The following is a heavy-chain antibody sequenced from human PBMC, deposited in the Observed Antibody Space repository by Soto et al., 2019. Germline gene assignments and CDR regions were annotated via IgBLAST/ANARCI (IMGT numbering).Heavy chain of an antibody. D-gene: IGHD3-9*01. CDR2: INADSGDT. V-gene: IGHV1-2*02. Sequence: QAHLVQSGAEVRKPGASVKVSCQALEHTSTTYYIHWVRQARGQGLEWMGWINADSGDTTYAKDFRGRVTFTRDTSTSTFHMELSRLRLDDTAMYFCATSDYDILTGYLHIWGQGTLITVSS. CDR3: ATSDYDILTGYLHI. J-gene: IGHJ1*01. CDR1: EHTSTTYY.